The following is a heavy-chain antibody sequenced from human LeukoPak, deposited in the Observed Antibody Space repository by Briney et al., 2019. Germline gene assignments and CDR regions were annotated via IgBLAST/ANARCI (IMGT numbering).Heavy chain of an antibody. CDR1: GFTFSSYA. CDR3: ANRLLFRYYFDY. CDR2: ISGSGGST. D-gene: IGHD2-21*02. V-gene: IGHV3-23*01. J-gene: IGHJ4*02. Sequence: GGSLRLSCAASGFTFSSYAMSWVRQAPGKGLEWVSAISGSGGSTYYADSAKGRFTISRDNSKNTLYLQMNSLRAEGTAVYYCANRLLFRYYFDYWGQGTLVTVSS.